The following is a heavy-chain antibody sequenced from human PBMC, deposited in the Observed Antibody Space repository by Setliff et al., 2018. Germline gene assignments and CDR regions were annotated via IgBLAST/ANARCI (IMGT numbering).Heavy chain of an antibody. D-gene: IGHD6-19*01. CDR1: VYSISRDCH. CDR3: AKHRAVAGAYYFDF. Sequence: SETLSLTCAVSVYSISRDCHWGWLRQPPGKGLEWIGRIYYCGNTYYNASLKGRVTISGDTSKNQFSLKLTAVTAADTAIYYCAKHRAVAGAYYFDFWGQGTLVTVSS. J-gene: IGHJ4*02. V-gene: IGHV4-38-2*01. CDR2: IYYCGNT.